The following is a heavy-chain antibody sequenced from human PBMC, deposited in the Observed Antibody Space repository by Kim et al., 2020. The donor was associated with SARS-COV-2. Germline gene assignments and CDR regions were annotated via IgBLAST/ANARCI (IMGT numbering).Heavy chain of an antibody. J-gene: IGHJ5*02. CDR3: ARWSDTNPS. D-gene: IGHD3-3*01. V-gene: IGHV4-4*07. Sequence: GTTNYNPSLKSRVTMLVDTSKNQFSLKVTSVTAADTAVYYCARWSDTNPSWGQGTLVTVSS. CDR2: GTT.